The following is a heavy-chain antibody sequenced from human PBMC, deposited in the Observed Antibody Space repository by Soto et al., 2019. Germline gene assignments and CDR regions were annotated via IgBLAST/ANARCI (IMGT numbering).Heavy chain of an antibody. J-gene: IGHJ6*02. Sequence: SSETLSLTCTVSGGSISSYYWSWIRQPPGKGLEWIGYIYYSGSTNYNPSLKSRVTISVDTSKNQFSLKLSSVTAADTAVYYCARAAYGSGGYYYYYGMDVWGQGTTVTVSS. CDR1: GGSISSYY. CDR2: IYYSGST. D-gene: IGHD3-10*01. CDR3: ARAAYGSGGYYYYYGMDV. V-gene: IGHV4-59*01.